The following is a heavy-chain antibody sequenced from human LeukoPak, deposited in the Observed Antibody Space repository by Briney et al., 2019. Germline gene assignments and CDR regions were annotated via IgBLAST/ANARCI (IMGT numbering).Heavy chain of an antibody. V-gene: IGHV3-30*04. CDR2: ISYDGSNK. CDR1: GFTFSSYA. J-gene: IGHJ3*02. CDR3: ARGGITMNPDAFDI. D-gene: IGHD3-22*01. Sequence: PGGSLRLSCVASGFTFSSYAMHWVRQAPGKGLEWVAVISYDGSNKYYADSVKGRFTISRDNSKNTLYLQMNSLRAEDTAVYYCARGGITMNPDAFDIWGQGTMVTVSS.